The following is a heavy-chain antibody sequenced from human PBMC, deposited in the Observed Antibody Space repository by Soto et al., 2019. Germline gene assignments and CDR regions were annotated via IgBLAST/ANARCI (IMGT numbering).Heavy chain of an antibody. CDR3: AKVAAAGSFDY. Sequence: GGSLRLSCAASGFTFDDYAMHWVRQSPGKGLEWVSGISWNSGSIGYADSVKGRFTISRDNAKNSLYLQMNSLRAEDTALYYCAKVAAAGSFDYWGQGTLVTVSS. V-gene: IGHV3-9*01. D-gene: IGHD6-13*01. J-gene: IGHJ4*02. CDR1: GFTFDDYA. CDR2: ISWNSGSI.